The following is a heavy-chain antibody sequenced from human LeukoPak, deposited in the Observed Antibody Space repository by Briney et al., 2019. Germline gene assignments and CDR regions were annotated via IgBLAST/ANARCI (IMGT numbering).Heavy chain of an antibody. J-gene: IGHJ6*02. CDR2: INRDGSST. CDR1: GFTFSSYW. CDR3: ARDLSYGMDV. Sequence: TGGSLRLSCAASGFTFSSYWMHWVRQAPGKGLVWASRINRDGSSTNYADSVKGRFTISRDNAKNTLYLQMNSLRAEDTAVYYCARDLSYGMDVWGQGTTVTVSS. V-gene: IGHV3-74*01.